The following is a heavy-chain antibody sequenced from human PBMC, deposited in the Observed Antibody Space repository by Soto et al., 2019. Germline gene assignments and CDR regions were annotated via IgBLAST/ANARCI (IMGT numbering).Heavy chain of an antibody. V-gene: IGHV4-39*01. J-gene: IGHJ5*02. CDR3: ARLEQWLARLDP. D-gene: IGHD6-19*01. Sequence: TLSLTCTVSGGSISSSSYYWGWIRQPPGKGLEWIGSIYYSGSTYYNPSLKSRVTISVDTSKTQFSLKLSSVTAADTAVYYGARLEQWLARLDPWGKGTLVTVSS. CDR1: GGSISSSSYY. CDR2: IYYSGST.